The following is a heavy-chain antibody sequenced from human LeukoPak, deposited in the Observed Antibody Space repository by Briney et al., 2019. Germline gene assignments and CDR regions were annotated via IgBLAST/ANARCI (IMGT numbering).Heavy chain of an antibody. V-gene: IGHV3-30*04. CDR3: AKAGSSGSFDS. CDR1: GFTFSSYA. CDR2: ISYDGYNK. J-gene: IGHJ4*02. D-gene: IGHD6-19*01. Sequence: EPGRSLRLSCAASGFTFSSYAMHWVRQAPGKGLEWVALISYDGYNKYYADSVKGRFTISRDNSKNTVYLQMNSLRADDTAVFYCAKAGSSGSFDSWGQGTHVTVSS.